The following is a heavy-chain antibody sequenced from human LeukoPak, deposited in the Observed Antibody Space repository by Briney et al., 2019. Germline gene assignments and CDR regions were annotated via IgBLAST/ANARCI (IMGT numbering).Heavy chain of an antibody. CDR2: ITGTCGPT. D-gene: IGHD4-23*01. Sequence: PGWSLSLSCAASGFNFSRYALSSVRQAPGQGLEWVSAITGTCGPTYSADSVKGRFPISRDNSKNMLDLQLRNLRAQDNAVYYCAKRGAGSGGNSASVAFDIWGQGTLVTVAS. V-gene: IGHV3-23*01. CDR1: GFNFSRYA. J-gene: IGHJ3*02. CDR3: AKRGAGSGGNSASVAFDI.